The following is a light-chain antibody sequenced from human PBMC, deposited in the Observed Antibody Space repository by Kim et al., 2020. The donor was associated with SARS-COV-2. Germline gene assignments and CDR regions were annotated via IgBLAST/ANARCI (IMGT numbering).Light chain of an antibody. CDR2: AKN. J-gene: IGLJ2*01. CDR3: KSRDSSGNLLV. Sequence: SSELTQDPAVSVALGQTIRITCQGDNLRTYSASGYQQKPGQAPVLVIFAKNNLPSGIPDRFSGSSSGNTASLTITGAQAEEEADYYCKSRDSSGNLLVFGGGTELTDL. CDR1: NLRTYS. V-gene: IGLV3-19*01.